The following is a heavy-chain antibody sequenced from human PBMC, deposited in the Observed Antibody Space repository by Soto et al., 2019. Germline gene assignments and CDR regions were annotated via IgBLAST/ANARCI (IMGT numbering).Heavy chain of an antibody. CDR3: ARINWNYVLFDY. V-gene: IGHV3-7*05. Sequence: GGSLRLSCAASGFTFSDYWISWVRQAPGKGLEWVANIKQDGSEKYYVDSVKGRFTISRDNAKNSLYLQMNSLRAEDTAVYYCARINWNYVLFDYWGQGTLVTVSS. CDR1: GFTFSDYW. J-gene: IGHJ4*02. D-gene: IGHD1-7*01. CDR2: IKQDGSEK.